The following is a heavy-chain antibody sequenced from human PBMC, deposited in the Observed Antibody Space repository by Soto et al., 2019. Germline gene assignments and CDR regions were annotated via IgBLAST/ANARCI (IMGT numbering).Heavy chain of an antibody. CDR1: GYTFTRND. Sequence: QVQLVQSGAEVKKPGASVKVSCKASGYTFTRNDINWVRQATGQGLEWVGWMNPNSGDTGYAQKFQGRVIMTRNTSISTANMELSSQASEDAAVYYCARGRVAAAGRWFDPWGQGTQVTVSS. D-gene: IGHD6-13*01. CDR3: ARGRVAAAGRWFDP. V-gene: IGHV1-8*01. CDR2: MNPNSGDT. J-gene: IGHJ5*02.